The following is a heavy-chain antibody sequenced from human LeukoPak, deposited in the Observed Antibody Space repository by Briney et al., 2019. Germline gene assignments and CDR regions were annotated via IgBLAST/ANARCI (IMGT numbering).Heavy chain of an antibody. J-gene: IGHJ3*02. CDR2: IYTSGST. CDR3: ARDRPGYYDSSGYNAFDI. D-gene: IGHD3-22*01. Sequence: SQTLSLTCTVSGGSISSGSYYWSWIRQPAGKGLEWIGRIYTSGSTNYNPSLKSRVTISVDKSKNQFSLKLSSVTAADTAVYYCARDRPGYYDSSGYNAFDIWGQGTMVTVSS. CDR1: GGSISSGSYY. V-gene: IGHV4-61*02.